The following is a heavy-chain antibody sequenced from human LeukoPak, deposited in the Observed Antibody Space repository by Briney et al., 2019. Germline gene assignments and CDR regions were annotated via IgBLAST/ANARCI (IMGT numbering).Heavy chain of an antibody. J-gene: IGHJ4*02. CDR1: GGSFSGYY. Sequence: SETLSLTCAVYGGSFSGYYWNWIRQPPGKGLEWIGEINHSGSTNYNPSLKSRVTISVDTSKNEFSLKLSPVTAADTAVYYCAKYATMGFADYWGQGTLVTVSS. V-gene: IGHV4-34*01. CDR2: INHSGST. CDR3: AKYATMGFADY.